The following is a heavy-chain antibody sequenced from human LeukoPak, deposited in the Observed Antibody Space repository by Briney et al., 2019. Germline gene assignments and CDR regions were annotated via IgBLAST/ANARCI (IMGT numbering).Heavy chain of an antibody. CDR3: ARGHYSNYLFDY. Sequence: ASVKVSCKASGYTFSSSGINWVRQAPGQGLEWMGWISAYNGNTNYAQKLQGRVTMTTDTSTSTAYMELRSLRSDDTAVYYCARGHYSNYLFDYWGQGTLVTISS. CDR2: ISAYNGNT. J-gene: IGHJ4*02. V-gene: IGHV1-18*01. CDR1: GYTFSSSG. D-gene: IGHD4-11*01.